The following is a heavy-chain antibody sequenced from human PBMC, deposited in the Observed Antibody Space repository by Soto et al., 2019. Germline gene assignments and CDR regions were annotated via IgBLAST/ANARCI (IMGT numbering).Heavy chain of an antibody. D-gene: IGHD3-10*01. CDR3: ARFSYGSGTHQGY. CDR2: INHSGST. Sequence: SETLSLTCAVYGGSFSGYYWSWIRQPPGKGLEWIGEINHSGSTNYNPSLKSRVTISVDTSKNQFSLKPSSVTAADTAVYYCARFSYGSGTHQGYWGQGTLVTVSS. J-gene: IGHJ4*02. V-gene: IGHV4-34*01. CDR1: GGSFSGYY.